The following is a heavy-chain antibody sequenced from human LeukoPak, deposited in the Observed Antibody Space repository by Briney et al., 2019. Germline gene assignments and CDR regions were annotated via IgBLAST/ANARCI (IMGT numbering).Heavy chain of an antibody. D-gene: IGHD2-2*01. CDR2: ISSSGSTI. CDR3: ARVGVPAARRGWFDP. J-gene: IGHJ5*02. CDR1: RFTFSSYE. Sequence: GGSLRLSCAASRFTFSSYEMNWVRQAPGKGLEWVSYISSSGSTIYYADSLKGRFTISRDNAKNSLYLQMNSLRAEDTAVYYCARVGVPAARRGWFDPWGQGTLVTVSS. V-gene: IGHV3-48*03.